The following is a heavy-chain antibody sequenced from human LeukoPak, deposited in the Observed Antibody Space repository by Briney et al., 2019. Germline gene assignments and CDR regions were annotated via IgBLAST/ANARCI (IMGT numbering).Heavy chain of an antibody. CDR1: GFTYNDYY. J-gene: IGHJ4*02. D-gene: IGHD6-13*01. CDR3: VRGRTSGSSWPFDY. Sequence: GGSLRLSCAASGFTYNDYYMSWIRQAPGKGLEWISYIGSSGGSINYADSVKGRFTISRDNAKNSLSLQMNSLRAEDTAVYYCVRGRTSGSSWPFDYWGQGTLVTVSS. CDR2: IGSSGGSI. V-gene: IGHV3-11*04.